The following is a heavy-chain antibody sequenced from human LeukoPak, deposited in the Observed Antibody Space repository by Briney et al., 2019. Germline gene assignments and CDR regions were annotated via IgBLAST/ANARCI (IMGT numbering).Heavy chain of an antibody. V-gene: IGHV4-30-4*08. CDR1: GGSISSGDYY. D-gene: IGHD5-18*01. Sequence: SETLSLTCTVSGGSISSGDYYWSWIRQPPGKGLEWIGYIYYSGSTYYNPSLKSRVTISVDTSKNQFSLKLSSVTAADTAVYYCARAQHRIQLWPWGQGTLVTVSS. CDR3: ARAQHRIQLWP. CDR2: IYYSGST. J-gene: IGHJ1*01.